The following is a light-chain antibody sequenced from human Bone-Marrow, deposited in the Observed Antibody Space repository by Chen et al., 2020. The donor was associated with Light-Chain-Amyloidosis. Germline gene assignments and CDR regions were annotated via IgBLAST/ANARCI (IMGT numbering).Light chain of an antibody. CDR1: QSVRSN. J-gene: IGKJ5*01. V-gene: IGKV3-15*01. Sequence: EIVMTQSPASVTVSPGESVTLSCRASQSVRSNLAWYQQRPGQAPRLLISAASTRASNVPVRFSDSGSGTEFTLTISTLQSEDFAVYYCQQYHDWPPITFGQGTRLEIK. CDR2: AAS. CDR3: QQYHDWPPIT.